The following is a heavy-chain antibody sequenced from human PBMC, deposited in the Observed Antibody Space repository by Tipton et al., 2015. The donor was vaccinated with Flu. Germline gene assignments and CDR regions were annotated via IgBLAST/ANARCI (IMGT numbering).Heavy chain of an antibody. CDR3: ARERGSGVAEL. J-gene: IGHJ4*02. Sequence: TLSLTCTVSGGSVSSSRCYWSWIRQPAGKSLEWIGRILISGSTNYNPSLESRVTISIDATMNQFSLKMTSAIAADTAVYFCARERGSGVAELWGQGNQVIVSS. CDR2: ILISGST. D-gene: IGHD6-19*01. CDR1: GGSVSSSRCY. V-gene: IGHV4-61*02.